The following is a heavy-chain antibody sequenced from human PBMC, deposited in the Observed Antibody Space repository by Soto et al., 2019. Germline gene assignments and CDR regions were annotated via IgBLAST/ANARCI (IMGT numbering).Heavy chain of an antibody. J-gene: IGHJ5*02. V-gene: IGHV4-30-4*01. D-gene: IGHD2-15*01. CDR1: GGSISSGEYY. CDR2: IYYSGST. Sequence: SETLSLTCTVAGGSISSGEYYWSWIRQPPGKGLEGIGCIYYSGSTYYNPSLKSRVTISIDTAKNQFSLKLSSVTAADTAGYHCARAGPIGVVAAATKRIWFDPWGQGTLVTVS. CDR3: ARAGPIGVVAAATKRIWFDP.